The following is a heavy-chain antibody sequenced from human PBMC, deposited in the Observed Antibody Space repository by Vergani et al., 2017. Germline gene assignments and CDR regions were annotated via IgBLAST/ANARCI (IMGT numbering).Heavy chain of an antibody. J-gene: IGHJ4*02. CDR1: GFTFSSYA. V-gene: IGHV3-23*01. Sequence: EVQLLESGGGLVQPGGSLRLSCAASGFTFSSYAMSWVRQSPGKGVEWVSAISGSGGSTYYADSVKSRFTISRDNSKNTLYLQMNSLRAEDTAVYYCANTGIVGATYFDYWGQGTLVTVSS. D-gene: IGHD1-26*01. CDR2: ISGSGGST. CDR3: ANTGIVGATYFDY.